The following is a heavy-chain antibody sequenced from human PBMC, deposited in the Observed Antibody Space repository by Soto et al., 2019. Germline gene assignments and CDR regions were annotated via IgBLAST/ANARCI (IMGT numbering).Heavy chain of an antibody. CDR3: ARIIAVAGTDAFDI. V-gene: IGHV4-31*03. D-gene: IGHD6-19*01. J-gene: IGHJ3*02. CDR1: GGSISSGGYY. CDR2: IYYSGST. Sequence: SETLSLTCTVSGGSISSGGYYWSWIRQHPGKGLEWIGYIYYSGSTYYNPSLKSRVTISVDTSKNQFSLKLSSVTAADTAVYYCARIIAVAGTDAFDIWGQGTMVTVSS.